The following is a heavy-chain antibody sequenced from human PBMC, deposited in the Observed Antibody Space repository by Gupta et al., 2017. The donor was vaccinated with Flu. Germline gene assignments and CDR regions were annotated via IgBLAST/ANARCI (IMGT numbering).Heavy chain of an antibody. D-gene: IGHD1-1*01. CDR1: GFTFENFG. V-gene: IGHV3-30*18. Sequence: QVQLVESGGGVVQPGRSLRLSCVAYGFTFENFGLPWVLQAPGKGLEWGAAVSDDGYNKDHVEAVQGRFTISRDNSKNTVYLEMNSLRAEDTATYYCAKCTSTYNIYSYYHGMDVWGHGTTVAVTS. J-gene: IGHJ6*02. CDR2: VSDDGYNK. CDR3: AKCTSTYNIYSYYHGMDV.